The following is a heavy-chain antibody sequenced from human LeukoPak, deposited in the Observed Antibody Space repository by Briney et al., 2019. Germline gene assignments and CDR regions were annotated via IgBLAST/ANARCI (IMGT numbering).Heavy chain of an antibody. J-gene: IGHJ4*02. D-gene: IGHD5-18*01. CDR1: GGSISSYY. Sequence: SETLSLTCTVSGGSISSYYWSWIRQPPGKGLEWIGYIYYSGSTNYNPSLKSRVTISVDTSKNQFSLKLSSVTAADTAVYYCARSPRFAAMVTAFDYWGQGTLVTVSS. V-gene: IGHV4-59*01. CDR2: IYYSGST. CDR3: ARSPRFAAMVTAFDY.